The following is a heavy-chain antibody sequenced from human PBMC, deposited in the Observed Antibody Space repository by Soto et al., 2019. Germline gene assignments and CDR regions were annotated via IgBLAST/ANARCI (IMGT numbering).Heavy chain of an antibody. V-gene: IGHV1-8*01. D-gene: IGHD3-9*01. Sequence: GASVKVSCKASGYTFTSYDINWVRQATGQGLEWMGWMNPNSGNTGYAQKFQGRVTMTRNTSISTAYMELSSLRSEDTAVYYCASKGQLRYFDWLANYYGMDVWGQGTTVTVSS. CDR3: ASKGQLRYFDWLANYYGMDV. CDR1: GYTFTSYD. CDR2: MNPNSGNT. J-gene: IGHJ6*02.